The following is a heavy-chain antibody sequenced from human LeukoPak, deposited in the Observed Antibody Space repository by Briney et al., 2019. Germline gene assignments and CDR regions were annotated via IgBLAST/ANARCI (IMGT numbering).Heavy chain of an antibody. J-gene: IGHJ4*02. CDR2: IYHSGST. CDR3: ARVYSNYDYYFDY. CDR1: GYSISSGYY. V-gene: IGHV4-38-2*01. D-gene: IGHD4-11*01. Sequence: PSETLSLTCAVSGYSISSGYYWGWIRQPPGKGLEWIGSIYHSGSTYYNPSLKSRFTISLDTSKNQFSLKLSSVTAADTAVYYCARVYSNYDYYFDYWGQGTLVTVSS.